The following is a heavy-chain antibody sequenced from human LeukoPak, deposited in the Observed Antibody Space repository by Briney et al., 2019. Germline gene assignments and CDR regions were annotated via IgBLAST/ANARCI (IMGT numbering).Heavy chain of an antibody. CDR3: ATGGAPTY. J-gene: IGHJ4*02. D-gene: IGHD1-1*01. CDR2: ITWNSAFI. CDR1: GFKFDDYV. V-gene: IGHV3-9*01. Sequence: PGRSLRVSCVASGFKFDDYVMYWVRQPPGKGLEWVSAITWNSAFIAYADSVKGRFTVSRDNANNSLYLHMNSLRPEDTASYDCATGGAPTYWGQGTPVTVSS.